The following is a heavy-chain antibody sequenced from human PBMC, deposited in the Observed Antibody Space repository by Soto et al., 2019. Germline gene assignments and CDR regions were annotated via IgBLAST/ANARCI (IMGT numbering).Heavy chain of an antibody. CDR3: ARGHISSTKNWLDP. CDR2: FDPEDGET. CDR1: GYTLTELS. J-gene: IGHJ5*02. Sequence: ASVKVSCKVSGYTLTELSMHWVRHAPGKGLEWMGGFDPEDGETIYAQKFQGRVTMTEDTSTDTAYMELSSLRFEDTAMYYCARGHISSTKNWLDPWGQGTLVTVCS. V-gene: IGHV1-24*01. D-gene: IGHD6-6*01.